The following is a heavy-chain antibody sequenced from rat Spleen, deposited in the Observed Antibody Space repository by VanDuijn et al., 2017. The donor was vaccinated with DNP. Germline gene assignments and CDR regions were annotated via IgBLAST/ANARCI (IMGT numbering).Heavy chain of an antibody. J-gene: IGHJ2*01. D-gene: IGHD3-8*01. CDR1: GFSVTNFG. CDR2: ITPSGGST. V-gene: IGHV5-19*01. Sequence: VQLRESGPGLVQPSQILSLTCTVSGFSVTNFGVNWVRQPPGKGLEWIASITPSGGSTYFRDSVKGRFTVSRDNAKSSLYLQMDSLRSEDTATYYCTRDNTNSPFGFWGQGVMVTVAS. CDR3: TRDNTNSPFGF.